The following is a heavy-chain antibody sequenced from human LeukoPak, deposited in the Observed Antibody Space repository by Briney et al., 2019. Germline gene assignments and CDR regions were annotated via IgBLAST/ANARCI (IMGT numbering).Heavy chain of an antibody. V-gene: IGHV1-18*01. CDR2: ISAYNGNT. D-gene: IGHD3-22*01. CDR1: GYTFTSYG. Sequence: ASVKVSCKASGYTFTSYGISWVRQAPGQGLEWMGWISAYNGNTNYAQKLQGRVTMTTDTSTSTAYMELRSLRYDDTAVYYCARDGRAFLGYYYDSSGYYYYFDYWGQGTLVTVSS. J-gene: IGHJ4*02. CDR3: ARDGRAFLGYYYDSSGYYYYFDY.